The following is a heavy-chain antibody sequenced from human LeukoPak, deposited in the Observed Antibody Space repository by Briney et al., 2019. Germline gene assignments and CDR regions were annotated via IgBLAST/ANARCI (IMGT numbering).Heavy chain of an antibody. Sequence: PGGSLRLSCAASGFTFSSYEMNWVRQAPGKGLEWVSYISSSGSAIYYADSVKGRFTISRDNAKNSLYLQMNSLRAEDTAVYYCARNFYDSSGYYRDAFDIWGQGTVVTVSS. D-gene: IGHD3-22*01. CDR1: GFTFSSYE. J-gene: IGHJ3*02. CDR3: ARNFYDSSGYYRDAFDI. CDR2: ISSSGSAI. V-gene: IGHV3-48*03.